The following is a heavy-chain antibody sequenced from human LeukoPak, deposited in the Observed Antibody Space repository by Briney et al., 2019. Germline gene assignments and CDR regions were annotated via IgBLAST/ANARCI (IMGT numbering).Heavy chain of an antibody. CDR3: AKDRNIGPATYYFDN. J-gene: IGHJ4*02. CDR2: IANDGRDK. D-gene: IGHD2-2*01. Sequence: GGSLRLSCAASGFSFSSYGMYWVRQAPGKGPEWVAVIANDGRDKYQADSVKGRFIISRDNSKNTLYLQMNSLRAEDTAVYFCAKDRNIGPATYYFDNWGQGALVTVSS. V-gene: IGHV3-30*18. CDR1: GFSFSSYG.